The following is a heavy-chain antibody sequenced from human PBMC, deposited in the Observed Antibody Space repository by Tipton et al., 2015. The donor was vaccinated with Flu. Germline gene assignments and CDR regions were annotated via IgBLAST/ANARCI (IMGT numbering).Heavy chain of an antibody. V-gene: IGHV4-39*01. J-gene: IGHJ6*03. D-gene: IGHD4-11*01. CDR1: GDSMTSTSYY. CDR3: ARLHSFYFYMDV. Sequence: GLVKPSETLSLTCIVSGDSMTSTSYYWGWIRQPPGKGLEWIGSFYYTGDTFYMPSLRSRTTISVDMSKNQFSLNLNSVTAADTAVYYCARLHSFYFYMDVWGKGTTVTVSS. CDR2: FYYTGDT.